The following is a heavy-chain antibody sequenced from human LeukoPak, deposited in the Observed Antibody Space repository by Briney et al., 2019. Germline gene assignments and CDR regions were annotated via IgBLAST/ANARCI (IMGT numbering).Heavy chain of an antibody. D-gene: IGHD3-22*01. CDR1: GYSFTSYW. CDR2: IYPGDSDT. J-gene: IGHJ3*02. CDR3: ARITPYYYDSSGYYPDAFDI. Sequence: GESLKISCKGSGYSFTSYWIGWVRQMPGKGLEWMGIIYPGDSDTRYSPSFQGQVTISAGKSISTAYLQWSSLKASDTAMYYCARITPYYYDSSGYYPDAFDIWGQGTMVTVSS. V-gene: IGHV5-51*01.